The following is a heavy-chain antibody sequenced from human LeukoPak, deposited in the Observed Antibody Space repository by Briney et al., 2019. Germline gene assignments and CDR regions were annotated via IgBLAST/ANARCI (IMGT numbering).Heavy chain of an antibody. CDR2: IYYSGST. J-gene: IGHJ6*02. V-gene: IGHV4-39*01. CDR1: GGSISSSSYY. Sequence: PSETLSLTCTVSGGSISSSSYYWGWIRQPPGKGLEWIGSIYYSGSTYYNPSLKSRVTISVDTSKNQFSLKLSSVTAADTAVYYCARVQHYYGMDVWGQGTTVTVSS. D-gene: IGHD2-2*01. CDR3: ARVQHYYGMDV.